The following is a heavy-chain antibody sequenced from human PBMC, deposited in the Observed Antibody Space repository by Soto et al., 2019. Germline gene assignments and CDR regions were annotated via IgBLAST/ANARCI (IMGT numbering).Heavy chain of an antibody. V-gene: IGHV3-15*01. CDR3: TTDWGSGTHYARAFDV. D-gene: IGHD3-16*01. J-gene: IGHJ3*01. Sequence: PGGSLRLSCAASGFAFKYARMTWVRQAPGKGLEWVGHIRSNIDGATTAYAAPVKGRFTISRDESKNTVDLQMNSLITEDTAVYYCTTDWGSGTHYARAFDVWGHGTMVTVS. CDR1: GFAFKYAR. CDR2: IRSNIDGATT.